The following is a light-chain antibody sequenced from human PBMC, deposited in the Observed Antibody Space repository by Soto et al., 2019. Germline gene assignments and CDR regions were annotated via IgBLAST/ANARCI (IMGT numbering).Light chain of an antibody. CDR3: SSYSGSNNLV. J-gene: IGLJ1*01. V-gene: IGLV2-8*01. Sequence: QSALTQPPSASGSPGQSVTISCTGTSSDVGGYNYVSWYQQHPGKASKLMTYEVSKRPSGVPDRFSGSKSGNTASLTVSGLQAEDEADYYCSSYSGSNNLVFGTGTKLTVL. CDR1: SSDVGGYNY. CDR2: EVS.